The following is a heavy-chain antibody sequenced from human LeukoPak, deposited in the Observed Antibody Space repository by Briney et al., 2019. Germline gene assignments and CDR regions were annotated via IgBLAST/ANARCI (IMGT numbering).Heavy chain of an antibody. V-gene: IGHV4-61*08. CDR2: IYYSGST. CDR1: GGSISSGGYY. D-gene: IGHD3-10*01. CDR3: ARVAYYYGSGSSTAVDP. J-gene: IGHJ5*02. Sequence: SQTLSLTCTVSGGSISSGGYYWSWIRQPPGKGLEWIGYIYYSGSTNYNPSLKSRVTISVDTSKNQFSLKLSSVTAADTAVYYCARVAYYYGSGSSTAVDPWGQGTLVTVSS.